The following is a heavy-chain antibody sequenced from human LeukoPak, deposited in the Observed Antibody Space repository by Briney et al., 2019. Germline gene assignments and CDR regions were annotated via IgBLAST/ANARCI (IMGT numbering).Heavy chain of an antibody. V-gene: IGHV3-23*01. CDR3: AKEAPFILFDP. J-gene: IGHJ5*02. CDR2: ISGGGDSI. CDR1: GFTFSNYA. Sequence: GGSLRLSCAASGFTFSNYAMTWVRQAPGKGLEWVSVISGGGDSIYYADSVRGRFTISRDNSKNTLYLQVDSLRAENTALYYCAKEAPFILFDPWGQGTLVTVSS. D-gene: IGHD2-21*01.